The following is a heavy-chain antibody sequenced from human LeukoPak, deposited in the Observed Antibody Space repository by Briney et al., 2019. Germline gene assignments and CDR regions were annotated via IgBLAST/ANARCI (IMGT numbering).Heavy chain of an antibody. CDR3: AKDRIVVVPAASWFDP. CDR2: ISGSGGST. V-gene: IGHV3-23*01. D-gene: IGHD2-2*01. Sequence: GASLRLSCAASGFTLSSYAMSWVRQAPGKGLEWVSAISGSGGSTYYADCVKGRFTISRDNSKNTLYLRMNSLRAEDTAVYYCAKDRIVVVPAASWFDPWGQGTLVTVSS. J-gene: IGHJ5*02. CDR1: GFTLSSYA.